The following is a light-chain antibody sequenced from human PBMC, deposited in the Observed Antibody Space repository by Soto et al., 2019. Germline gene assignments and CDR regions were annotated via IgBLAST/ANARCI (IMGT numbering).Light chain of an antibody. CDR2: DAS. CDR1: QSVSSS. V-gene: IGKV3-20*01. J-gene: IGKJ5*01. CDR3: QQYYAGSPLT. Sequence: EIVLTQSPGTLSLSPGERATLSCRASQSVSSSLAWYQQKPGLAPTLLISDASNRASGVPDRFTGGGSGTDFTLTLRRLEPEDFALYYCQQYYAGSPLTFGQGTRLEIK.